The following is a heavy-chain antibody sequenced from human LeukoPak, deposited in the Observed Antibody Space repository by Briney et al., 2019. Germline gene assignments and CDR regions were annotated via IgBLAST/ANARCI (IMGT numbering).Heavy chain of an antibody. D-gene: IGHD4-23*01. CDR2: ISGSGGST. CDR1: GFTFSSYA. Sequence: GGSLRLSCAASGFTFSSYAMSWVRQAPGKGLEWVSAISGSGGSTYYADSVKGRFTISRDNSKNTLYLQMSSLRAEDTAVYYCAKDRATVVTPDDAFDIWGQGTMVTVSS. V-gene: IGHV3-23*01. J-gene: IGHJ3*02. CDR3: AKDRATVVTPDDAFDI.